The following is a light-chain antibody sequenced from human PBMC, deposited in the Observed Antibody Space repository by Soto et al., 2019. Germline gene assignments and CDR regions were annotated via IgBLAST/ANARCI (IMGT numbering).Light chain of an antibody. V-gene: IGKV3-15*01. CDR1: QSVSRN. Sequence: DIVMTQSPATLSVSPGERATLSCRASQSVSRNLAWYQQKPGQAPRLLIYGASTRATGIPVRFSGSGSGTEFTLTLRSLQYEDCEVYYCQQYNDWKFGQGTKV. CDR2: GAS. CDR3: QQYNDWK. J-gene: IGKJ1*01.